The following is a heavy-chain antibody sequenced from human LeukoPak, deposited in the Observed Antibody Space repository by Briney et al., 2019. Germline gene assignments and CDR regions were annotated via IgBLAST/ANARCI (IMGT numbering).Heavy chain of an antibody. CDR2: IWYDGNEI. D-gene: IGHD3-10*01. J-gene: IGHJ5*02. V-gene: IGHV3-33*01. Sequence: GGSLRLSCAASGFTFRSSGMHWVRQTPGKGLEWVAFIWYDGNEIYYAVSVKGRFTISRDNTKNSLDLQMNSLRVDDTAIYYCARDLTRFDAWGQGILVTVSS. CDR3: ARDLTRFDA. CDR1: GFTFRSSG.